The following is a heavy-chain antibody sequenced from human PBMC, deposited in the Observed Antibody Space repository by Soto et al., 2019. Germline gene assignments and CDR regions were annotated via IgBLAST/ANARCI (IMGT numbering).Heavy chain of an antibody. V-gene: IGHV3-23*01. J-gene: IGHJ5*01. CDR1: GLTFNKFS. CDR2: VTSDGSNT. CDR3: ARRSYGDAGWFDS. D-gene: IGHD2-21*01. Sequence: GGSLRLSCAASGLTFNKFSMCWVRQAPGKGLEWVSTVTSDGSNTYYADSVKGRFTISRDNSKNTLFLQMNSLRAEDTAVYYCARRSYGDAGWFDSWGQGTLVTVSS.